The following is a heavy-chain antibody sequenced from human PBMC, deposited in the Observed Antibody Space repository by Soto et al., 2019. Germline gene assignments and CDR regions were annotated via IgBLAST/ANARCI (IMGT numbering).Heavy chain of an antibody. D-gene: IGHD6-13*01. CDR3: ANWVEGSHVYFDY. V-gene: IGHV3-23*01. CDR1: GFFFSAYA. CDR2: ISGSGSHS. Sequence: PGGSLRLSCAASGFFFSAYAMTWARRAPGRWLEWVSSISGSGSHSYYEDSVRGRFTISRDNYRNTLYLQMNSLRAEDTAVYYCANWVEGSHVYFDYWGRGXLVTVYS. J-gene: IGHJ4*02.